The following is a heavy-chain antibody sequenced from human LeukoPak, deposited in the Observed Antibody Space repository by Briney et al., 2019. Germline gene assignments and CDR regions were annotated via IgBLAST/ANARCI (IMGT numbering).Heavy chain of an antibody. CDR2: ISAYNGNT. V-gene: IGHV1-18*01. Sequence: ASVKVSCKASGYTFTSYGISWVRQAPGQGLEWMGWISAYNGNTNYAQKLQGRVTMTTDTSTSTAYMELRSLGSDDTAVYYCARDYYYSSGYQPMDVWGQGTTVTVSS. D-gene: IGHD3-22*01. CDR3: ARDYYYSSGYQPMDV. CDR1: GYTFTSYG. J-gene: IGHJ6*02.